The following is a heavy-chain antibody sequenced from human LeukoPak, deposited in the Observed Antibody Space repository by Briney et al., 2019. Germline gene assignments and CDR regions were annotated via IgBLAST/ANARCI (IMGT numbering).Heavy chain of an antibody. Sequence: ASVKVSCKASGYTFTSYGISWVRQAPGQGLEWMGWINPNSGGTNYAQKFQRRVTMTRDTSINTAYMELSRLRSDDTAVYYCARVIVPAAMRVVYYFDYWGQGTLVTVSS. CDR1: GYTFTSYG. CDR3: ARVIVPAAMRVVYYFDY. CDR2: INPNSGGT. J-gene: IGHJ4*02. D-gene: IGHD2-2*01. V-gene: IGHV1-2*02.